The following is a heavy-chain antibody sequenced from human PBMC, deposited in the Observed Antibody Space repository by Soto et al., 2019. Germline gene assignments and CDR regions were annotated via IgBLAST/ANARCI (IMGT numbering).Heavy chain of an antibody. CDR1: GGSFSVYY. D-gene: IGHD6-13*01. Sequence: SETLSLTCAVYGGSFSVYYWSWIRHPPGKGLEWIGEINHSGSTNYNPSLKSRVTISVDTSKNQFSLKLSSVTAADTAVYYCASGSDSSSWAFDYWGQGTLVTVSS. CDR2: INHSGST. V-gene: IGHV4-34*01. J-gene: IGHJ4*02. CDR3: ASGSDSSSWAFDY.